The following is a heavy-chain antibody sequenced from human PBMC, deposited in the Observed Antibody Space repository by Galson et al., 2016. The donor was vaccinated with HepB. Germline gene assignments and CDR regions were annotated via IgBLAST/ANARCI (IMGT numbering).Heavy chain of an antibody. CDR1: SGSFSGHS. V-gene: IGHV4-34*01. CDR3: ARTASRIALRGYFDS. CDR2: INHSGTT. J-gene: IGHJ4*02. Sequence: SETLSLTCAVYSGSFSGHSWGWIRQPPGRGLEWIGNINHSGTTNYNPSLKSRVTISIDTSKNQFSLKLSSLIAADTAVYYCARTASRIALRGYFDSWGQGTQVTVSS. D-gene: IGHD3-10*01.